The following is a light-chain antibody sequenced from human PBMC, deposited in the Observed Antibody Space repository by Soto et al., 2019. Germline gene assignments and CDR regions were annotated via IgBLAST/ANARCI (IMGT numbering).Light chain of an antibody. V-gene: IGLV1-47*01. J-gene: IGLJ2*01. CDR3: AAWDDSLSDVV. CDR2: RNN. Sequence: QSMLTQQPSASGTPGQRLTISCSGSSSNIGSNYVYWYQQLPGTAPKLLIYRNNQRPSGVPDRFSGSKSGTSASLAISGLRSEDEADYYCAAWDDSLSDVVFGGGTKLTVL. CDR1: SSNIGSNY.